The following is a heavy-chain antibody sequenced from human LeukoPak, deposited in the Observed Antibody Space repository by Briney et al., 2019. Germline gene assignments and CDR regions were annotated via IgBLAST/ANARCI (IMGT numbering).Heavy chain of an antibody. CDR1: GFTFSSYW. CDR3: ARVSGYYSVVYFDY. D-gene: IGHD3-22*01. CDR2: IRQDGGEI. J-gene: IGHJ4*02. Sequence: GGSLRLSCAASGFTFSSYWTAWVRQAPGKGLEWVANIRQDGGEIYYADSVKGRFTISRDNAKNSLYLQMNSLRAEDTAVYYCARVSGYYSVVYFDYWGQGTLVTVSS. V-gene: IGHV3-7*01.